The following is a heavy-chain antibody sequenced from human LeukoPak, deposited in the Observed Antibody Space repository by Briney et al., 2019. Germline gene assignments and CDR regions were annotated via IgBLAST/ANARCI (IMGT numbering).Heavy chain of an antibody. Sequence: GGSLRLSCAASGFTFSSYEMNWVRQAPGKGLEWVSSISSSSSYIYYADSVKGRFTISRDNAKNSLYLQMNSLRAEDTAVYYCARDYSDYYDSSGFDYWGQGTLVTVSS. J-gene: IGHJ4*02. D-gene: IGHD3-22*01. CDR2: ISSSSSYI. CDR1: GFTFSSYE. V-gene: IGHV3-21*01. CDR3: ARDYSDYYDSSGFDY.